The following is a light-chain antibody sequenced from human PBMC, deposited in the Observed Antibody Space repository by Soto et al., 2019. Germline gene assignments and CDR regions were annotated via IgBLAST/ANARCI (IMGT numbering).Light chain of an antibody. J-gene: IGLJ1*01. CDR3: ISYTDRQSYL. CDR1: SSDVGGYTY. CDR2: EVN. V-gene: IGLV2-14*01. Sequence: QSALTQPASVSGSPRQSITISCTGASSDVGGYTYVSWYQQHPGKAPKLIIYEVNNRPSGVSHRFSGSKSGNTASLTISGLQAEDEADYYCISYTDRQSYLFGTGTKLTVL.